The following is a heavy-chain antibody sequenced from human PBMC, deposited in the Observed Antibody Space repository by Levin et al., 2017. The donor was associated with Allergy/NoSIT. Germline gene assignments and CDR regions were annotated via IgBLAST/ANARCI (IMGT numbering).Heavy chain of an antibody. V-gene: IGHV1-46*03. CDR3: ARDAETFTVYYFDY. CDR1: GYTFSNYF. CDR2: VNPNGGST. Sequence: GESLKISCKASGYTFSNYFLHWVRQAPGQGLEWMGFVNPNGGSTNYAQKFQDRVTMTRDTSTRTVYMELSSLRSEDTAVYYCARDAETFTVYYFDYWGQGTLVTVSS. J-gene: IGHJ4*02. D-gene: IGHD4-17*01.